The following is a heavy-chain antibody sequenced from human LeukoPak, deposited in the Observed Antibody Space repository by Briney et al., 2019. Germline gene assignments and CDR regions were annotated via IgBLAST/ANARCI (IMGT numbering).Heavy chain of an antibody. Sequence: GGSLRLSCAASGFTFSTYAMSWVRQAPGKGLEWVSAMSGSGGSTYYADSVKGRFTISRDNSKNTLYLQMNTLRAEDTAVYFCAKDRVAVAGAGPFDCWGQGTLVTVSS. CDR1: GFTFSTYA. CDR3: AKDRVAVAGAGPFDC. J-gene: IGHJ4*02. D-gene: IGHD6-19*01. V-gene: IGHV3-23*01. CDR2: MSGSGGST.